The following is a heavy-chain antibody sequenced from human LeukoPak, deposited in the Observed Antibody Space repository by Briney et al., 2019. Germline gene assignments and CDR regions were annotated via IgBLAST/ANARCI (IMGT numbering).Heavy chain of an antibody. D-gene: IGHD3-10*01. Sequence: SVKVSCKASGGTFSSYAISWVRQAPGQGLEWMGGIIPIFGTANYAQKFQGRVTITADKSTSTAYMELSSPRSEDTAVYYCARGERFAYFQHWGQGTLVTVSS. CDR3: ARGERFAYFQH. J-gene: IGHJ1*01. CDR2: IIPIFGTA. CDR1: GGTFSSYA. V-gene: IGHV1-69*06.